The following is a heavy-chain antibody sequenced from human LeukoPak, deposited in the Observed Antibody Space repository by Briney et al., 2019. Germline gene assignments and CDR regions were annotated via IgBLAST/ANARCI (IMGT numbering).Heavy chain of an antibody. V-gene: IGHV3-23*01. J-gene: IGHJ4*02. CDR3: AKVKALDAVASYFDY. Sequence: GGSLRLSCAASGFVFSTYAMGWVRQAPGKGLEWVSAISSSGDNTYYADSVKGQFTVSRDNSKNALDLQMNSLRAEDTAMYHCAKVKALDAVASYFDYWGQGTLVTVSS. D-gene: IGHD1-1*01. CDR1: GFVFSTYA. CDR2: ISSSGDNT.